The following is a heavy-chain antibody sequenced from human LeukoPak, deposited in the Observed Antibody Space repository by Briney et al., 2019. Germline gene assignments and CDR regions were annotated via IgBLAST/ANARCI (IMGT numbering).Heavy chain of an antibody. CDR1: GRTFIRYA. J-gene: IGHJ3*02. Sequence: GASVKVSCKACGRTFIRYAISWVRQAPGHGLEWLGGIIPIFGTANYAQKFQGRVTITADESTSTAYMELSSLRSEDTAVYYCAVRWELLHAFDIWGQGTMVTVSS. D-gene: IGHD1-26*01. CDR3: AVRWELLHAFDI. CDR2: IIPIFGTA. V-gene: IGHV1-69*13.